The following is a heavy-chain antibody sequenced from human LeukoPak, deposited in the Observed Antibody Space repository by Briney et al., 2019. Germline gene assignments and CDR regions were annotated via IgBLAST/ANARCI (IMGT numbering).Heavy chain of an antibody. V-gene: IGHV1-18*01. CDR1: GYRFTSYG. CDR2: ISFYSGHT. J-gene: IGHJ4*02. D-gene: IGHD3-3*01. CDR3: ARDKPTSGYYFFDY. Sequence: ASVKVSCKASGYRFTSYGISWVRQAPRQGLEWMGWISFYSGHTNYAQNLQGRVTMTTDTSTSTAYMELRSLTSDDTAVYYCARDKPTSGYYFFDYWGQGTLVTVSS.